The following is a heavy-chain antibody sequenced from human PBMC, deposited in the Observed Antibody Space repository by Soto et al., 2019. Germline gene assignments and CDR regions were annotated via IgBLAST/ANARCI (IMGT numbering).Heavy chain of an antibody. CDR2: IRSKADSYTI. V-gene: IGHV3-72*01. CDR3: ARWVAGAADC. J-gene: IGHJ4*02. Sequence: GGSLRLSCAASGFTSSDHYMDWVRQAPGKGLEWLGRIRSKADSYTIEYAPSVKGRFTISRDDSKNSLYLQMNSLKTEDTAVYYCARWVAGAADCWGQGTQVTVSS. D-gene: IGHD2-15*01. CDR1: GFTSSDHY.